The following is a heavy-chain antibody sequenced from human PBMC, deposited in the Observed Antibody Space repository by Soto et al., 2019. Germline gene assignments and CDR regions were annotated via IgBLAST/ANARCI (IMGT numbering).Heavy chain of an antibody. Sequence: GGSLRLSCAASGFTFSTYEMNWVRQAPGQGLEWVSDISDSGGTVYYADSVKGRFTISRDNAQNTLYLQMNSLRTEDTAVYYCARDLLYYDLWGGYSAYFYYGMDVWGPGTTVTVSS. CDR3: ARDLLYYDLWGGYSAYFYYGMDV. CDR2: ISDSGGTV. J-gene: IGHJ6*02. CDR1: GFTFSTYE. V-gene: IGHV3-48*03. D-gene: IGHD3-3*01.